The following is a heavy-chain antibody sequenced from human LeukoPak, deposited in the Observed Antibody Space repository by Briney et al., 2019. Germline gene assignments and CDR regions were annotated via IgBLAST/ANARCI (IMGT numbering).Heavy chain of an antibody. CDR3: ARDAYATPRLYYYYMDV. CDR1: GYTFTGYY. V-gene: IGHV1-18*04. CDR2: ISAHNGNT. D-gene: IGHD2-2*01. J-gene: IGHJ6*03. Sequence: ASVKVSCKASGYTFTGYYMHWVRQAPGQGLEWMGWISAHNGNTNYAQKLQGRVTMTTDTSTSTAYMELRSLRSDDTAVYYCARDAYATPRLYYYYMDVWGKGTTVTVSS.